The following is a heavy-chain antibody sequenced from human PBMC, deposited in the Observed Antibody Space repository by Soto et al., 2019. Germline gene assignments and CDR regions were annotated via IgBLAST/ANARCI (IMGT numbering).Heavy chain of an antibody. J-gene: IGHJ4*02. CDR3: ARLDEDIVVVVAATLGYYFDY. V-gene: IGHV4-39*01. D-gene: IGHD2-15*01. CDR2: IYYSGST. Sequence: QLQLQESGPGLVKPSETLSLTCTVSGGSISSSSYYWGWIRQPPGKGLEWIGSIYYSGSTYYNPSLKSRVTISVDTSKNQFSLKLSSVPAADTAVYYCARLDEDIVVVVAATLGYYFDYWGQGTLVTVSS. CDR1: GGSISSSSYY.